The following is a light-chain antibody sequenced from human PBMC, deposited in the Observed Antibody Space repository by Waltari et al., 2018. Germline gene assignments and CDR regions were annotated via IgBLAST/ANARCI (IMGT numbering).Light chain of an antibody. Sequence: QLVLTQSPSASASLGASVKLTCTLSSGHSSYVIAWHQQQPEKGPRYLMKLNSDGRHSKGDGIPDRFSGSSSGAERYLTISSLQSEDEADYYCQTWGTGVVFGGGTKLTVL. CDR2: LNSDGRH. CDR3: QTWGTGVV. V-gene: IGLV4-69*01. CDR1: SGHSSYV. J-gene: IGLJ2*01.